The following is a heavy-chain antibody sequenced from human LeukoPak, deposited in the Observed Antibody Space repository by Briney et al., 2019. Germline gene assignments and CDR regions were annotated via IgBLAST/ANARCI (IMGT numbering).Heavy chain of an antibody. J-gene: IGHJ4*02. CDR2: ISAYNGNT. CDR3: ARDLGRDCTNGVCYSGY. CDR1: GYTFTSYG. V-gene: IGHV1-18*01. Sequence: GASVKVSCKASGYTFTSYGISWVRQAPGQGLEWMGWISAYNGNTNYAQKPQGRVTMTTDTSTSAAYMELRSLRSDDTAVYYCARDLGRDCTNGVCYSGYWGQGTLVTVSS. D-gene: IGHD2-8*01.